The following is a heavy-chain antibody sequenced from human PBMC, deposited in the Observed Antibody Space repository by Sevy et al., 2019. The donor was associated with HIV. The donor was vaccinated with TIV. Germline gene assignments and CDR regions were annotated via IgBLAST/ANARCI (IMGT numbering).Heavy chain of an antibody. Sequence: GGSLRLSCAASGFTPSTYGMHWVRQAPGKGLEWVALISYDGIIKYYADSVKGRLTISRDNSKNTLSLQMNSLRIEDTAVYYCAREGGYTSAWSPGNYWGQGTLVTVSS. D-gene: IGHD6-19*01. V-gene: IGHV3-30*19. CDR1: GFTPSTYG. J-gene: IGHJ4*02. CDR2: ISYDGIIK. CDR3: AREGGYTSAWSPGNY.